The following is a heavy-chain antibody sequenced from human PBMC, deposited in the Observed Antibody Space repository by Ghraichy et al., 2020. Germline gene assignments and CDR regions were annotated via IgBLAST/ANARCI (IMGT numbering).Heavy chain of an antibody. D-gene: IGHD3-22*01. J-gene: IGHJ6*02. Sequence: SVKVSCKASGGTFSSYAISWVRQAPGQGLEWMGGIIPIFGTANYAQKFQGRVTITADESTSTAYMELSSLRSEDTAVYYCASVIVVVISPRTHYGMDVWGQGTTVTVSS. V-gene: IGHV1-69*13. CDR1: GGTFSSYA. CDR2: IIPIFGTA. CDR3: ASVIVVVISPRTHYGMDV.